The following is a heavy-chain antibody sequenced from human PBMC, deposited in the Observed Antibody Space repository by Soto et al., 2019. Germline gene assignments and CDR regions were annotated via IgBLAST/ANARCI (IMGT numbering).Heavy chain of an antibody. CDR1: GYTLTSYY. D-gene: IGHD3-3*01. CDR3: ASSLLIAGWSGYYGCFDP. Sequence: ASVKVSCKASGYTLTSYYMHWVREAPGQGLEWMGIINPSGGSTSYAQKFQGRVTMTRDTSTTTVYMELISLRFVVTAVYYSASSLLIAGWSGYYGCFDPCGQGTLVTVSS. CDR2: INPSGGST. V-gene: IGHV1-46*01. J-gene: IGHJ5*02.